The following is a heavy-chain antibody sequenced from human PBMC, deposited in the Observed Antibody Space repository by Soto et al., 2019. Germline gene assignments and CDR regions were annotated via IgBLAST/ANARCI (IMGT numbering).Heavy chain of an antibody. D-gene: IGHD6-19*01. Sequence: PGGSLSLSCAASGFTFSSYAMSWVRQAPGKGLEWVSGISASGVSTYYADSVKGRFTISRDNSENTLYLQMNSLRAEDTALYYCAKDRKTGSGWYWDYWGQGTLVTVSS. CDR3: AKDRKTGSGWYWDY. V-gene: IGHV3-23*01. CDR2: ISASGVST. J-gene: IGHJ4*02. CDR1: GFTFSSYA.